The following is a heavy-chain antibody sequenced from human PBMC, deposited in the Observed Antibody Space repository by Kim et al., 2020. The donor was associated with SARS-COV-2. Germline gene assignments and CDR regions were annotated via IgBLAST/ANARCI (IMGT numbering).Heavy chain of an antibody. V-gene: IGHV7-4-1*02. D-gene: IGHD3-16*02. CDR3: TRVIWGTYRCTDY. Sequence: ASVKVSCKASGYTFTMNAISWVRQAPGQGLEWMGWINTDTRNPTYAQAFTRRFVFSVDTSVTTASLQISSLEPEDIALYYCTRVIWGTYRCTDYWGQGTLVTVSS. CDR2: INTDTRNP. J-gene: IGHJ4*02. CDR1: GYTFTMNA.